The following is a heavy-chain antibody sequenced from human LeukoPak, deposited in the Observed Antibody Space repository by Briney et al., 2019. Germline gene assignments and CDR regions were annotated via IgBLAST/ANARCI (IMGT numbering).Heavy chain of an antibody. J-gene: IGHJ4*02. V-gene: IGHV3-23*01. D-gene: IGHD4-17*01. CDR1: GFTFSSYA. CDR2: ISGSGGST. CDR3: AKDMYGDYATDY. Sequence: GGSLRLSCAASGFTFSSYAMSWVRQAPGKGLEWVSAISGSGGSTYYADSVKGRFTISRDNSKNTLYLQVNSLRAEDTAVYYCAKDMYGDYATDYWGQGTLVTVSS.